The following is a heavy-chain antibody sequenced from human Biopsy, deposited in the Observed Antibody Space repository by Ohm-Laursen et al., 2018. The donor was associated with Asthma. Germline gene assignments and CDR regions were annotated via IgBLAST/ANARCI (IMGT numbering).Heavy chain of an antibody. V-gene: IGHV3-7*01. CDR1: GFSISSYG. J-gene: IGHJ1*01. CDR3: ARTFHFWSPYHAEHYQL. Sequence: SLRLSCAASGFSISSYGMHWVRQAPGKGLEWVANIKHDGTEKNHVDSLKGRFTISRDNAKNSLYLQMNSLRAEDTAVYYCARTFHFWSPYHAEHYQLWGQGTLVTVPS. D-gene: IGHD3-3*02. CDR2: IKHDGTEK.